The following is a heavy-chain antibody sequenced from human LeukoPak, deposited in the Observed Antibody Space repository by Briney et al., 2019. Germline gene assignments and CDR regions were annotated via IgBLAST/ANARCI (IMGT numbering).Heavy chain of an antibody. J-gene: IGHJ6*03. Sequence: ASVKLSCKASGTTFTAYYLHWVRQAPGQGLEWMGIINPSGGSTSYAQKFQGRVTMTRDMSTSTVYMELSSLRSEDTAVYYCARDPYYDFWSGPWVCADYYYYMDVWGKGTTVTVSS. CDR2: INPSGGST. CDR1: GTTFTAYY. V-gene: IGHV1-46*01. D-gene: IGHD3-3*01. CDR3: ARDPYYDFWSGPWVCADYYYYMDV.